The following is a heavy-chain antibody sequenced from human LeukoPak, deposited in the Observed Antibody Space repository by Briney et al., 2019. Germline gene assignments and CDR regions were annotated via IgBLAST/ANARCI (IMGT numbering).Heavy chain of an antibody. CDR2: LSYDDGSNK. CDR1: GFTFNSYG. V-gene: IGHV3-30*18. Sequence: GGSLRLSCAASGFTFNSYGMNWVRQAPGKGLEWVAVLSYDDGSNKYYADSVKVRFTISRDNSKNTLYLQMNSLRAEDTAVYYCAKALTEYASYYYYGMDVWGQGTTVTVSS. CDR3: AKALTEYASYYYYGMDV. D-gene: IGHD1-14*01. J-gene: IGHJ6*02.